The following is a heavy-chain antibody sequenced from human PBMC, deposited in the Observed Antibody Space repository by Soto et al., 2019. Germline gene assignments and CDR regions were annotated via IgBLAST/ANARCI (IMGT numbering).Heavy chain of an antibody. CDR3: AKGDGMYPPTRFFDF. CDR2: ISGSGGST. Sequence: EVQLLESGGGLVQPGGSLRLSCAASGFTFSSYAMSWVRQAPGKGLEWVSAISGSGGSTYYADSVKGRFTISRDNSKNTVYLQMNSLRSEGTAVSYCAKGDGMYPPTRFFDFWGQGTLVTVSS. J-gene: IGHJ4*02. CDR1: GFTFSSYA. V-gene: IGHV3-23*01. D-gene: IGHD1-26*01.